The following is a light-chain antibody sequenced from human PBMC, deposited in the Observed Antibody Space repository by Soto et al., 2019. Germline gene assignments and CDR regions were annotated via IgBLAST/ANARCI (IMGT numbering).Light chain of an antibody. CDR2: GAF. CDR1: QGISSY. Sequence: AIRMTQSPSSFSASTGDRVTITCRASQGISSYLAWYQQKPGKAPKVLTYGAFTLQTAVPSRFSASGSGTDFTVTISCLQSEDFATYYCQQYYSYPFTFGPGTKVDI. J-gene: IGKJ3*01. CDR3: QQYYSYPFT. V-gene: IGKV1-8*01.